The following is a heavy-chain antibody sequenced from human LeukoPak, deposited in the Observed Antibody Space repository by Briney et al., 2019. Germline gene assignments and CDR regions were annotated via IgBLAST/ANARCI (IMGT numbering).Heavy chain of an antibody. CDR1: GGSISSGGYY. D-gene: IGHD6-13*01. CDR3: ARGTAAAGTRYYVDY. V-gene: IGHV4-31*03. Sequence: PSETLSLTCTVSGGSISSGGYYWNWIRQHPGKGLEWIGYIYYSGSTYYNPSLKSRVTISVDTSKNQFSLKLSSVTAADTAVYYCARGTAAAGTRYYVDYWGQGTLVTVSS. J-gene: IGHJ4*02. CDR2: IYYSGST.